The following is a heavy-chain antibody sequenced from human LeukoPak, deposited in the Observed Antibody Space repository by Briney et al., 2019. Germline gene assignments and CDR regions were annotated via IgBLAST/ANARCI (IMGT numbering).Heavy chain of an antibody. D-gene: IGHD3-9*01. J-gene: IGHJ3*02. CDR3: ARDKRAAVLTDDAFDI. Sequence: SETLSLTCTVSGGSTSSYYWSWIRQPAGKGLEWIGRIYTSGSTNYNPSLKSRVTMSVDTSKNQFSLKLSSVTAADTAVYYCARDKRAAVLTDDAFDIWGRGTMVTVSS. CDR1: GGSTSSYY. V-gene: IGHV4-4*07. CDR2: IYTSGST.